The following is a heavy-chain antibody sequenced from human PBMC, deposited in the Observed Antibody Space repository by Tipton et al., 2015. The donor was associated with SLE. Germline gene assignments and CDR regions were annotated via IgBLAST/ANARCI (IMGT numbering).Heavy chain of an antibody. CDR2: IYYSGST. Sequence: LRLSCTVSGGSISSGGYYWSSIRQHPGKGLGWIGYIYYSGSTYYNPSLKSRVTISVDTSKNQFSLNLSSVTAADTAVYYCAGGPPEGWFDPWGQGTLVTVST. V-gene: IGHV4-31*02. CDR1: GGSISSGGYY. J-gene: IGHJ5*02. CDR3: AGGPPEGWFDP.